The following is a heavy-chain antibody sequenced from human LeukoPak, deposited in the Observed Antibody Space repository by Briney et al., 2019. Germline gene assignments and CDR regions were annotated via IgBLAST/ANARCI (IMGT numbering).Heavy chain of an antibody. J-gene: IGHJ6*03. V-gene: IGHV2-5*01. CDR1: GFSLSTSGVG. CDR2: IYWNDDK. CDR3: AHSWGIVVVRAAIPPAWYMDV. D-gene: IGHD2-2*01. Sequence: SGPTLVXPTQTLTLTCTFSGFSLSTSGVGVGWIRQPPGKALEWLALIYWNDDKRYSPSLKSSLTITKDTSKTQVVLTMTNMDPVDTATYYCAHSWGIVVVRAAIPPAWYMDVWGKGTTVTVSS.